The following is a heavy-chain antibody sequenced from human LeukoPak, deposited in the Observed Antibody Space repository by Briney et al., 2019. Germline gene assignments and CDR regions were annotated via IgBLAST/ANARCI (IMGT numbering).Heavy chain of an antibody. V-gene: IGHV4-59*01. D-gene: IGHD1-1*01. CDR1: GGSIGSYY. Sequence: PSETLSLTCTVSGGSIGSYYWSWIRQPPGKGLEWIGYIYYSGSTNYNPSLKSRVTISVDTSKNQFSLKLSSVTAADTAVYYCALERRGYSDYWGQGTLVTVSS. J-gene: IGHJ4*02. CDR3: ALERRGYSDY. CDR2: IYYSGST.